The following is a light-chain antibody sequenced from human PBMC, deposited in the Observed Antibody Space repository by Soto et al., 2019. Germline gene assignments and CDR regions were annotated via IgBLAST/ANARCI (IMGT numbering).Light chain of an antibody. CDR3: HQYGSSPYT. Sequence: EIVLTKSPGTLSLSPGERATLSCRASQSVSSSYLAWYQQKPGQAPRLLIHGASSRATGIPDKFSGSGSGTDFTLTIRRLEPEDFAVYYCHQYGSSPYTFGQGTKVDIK. V-gene: IGKV3-20*01. CDR1: QSVSSSY. J-gene: IGKJ2*01. CDR2: GAS.